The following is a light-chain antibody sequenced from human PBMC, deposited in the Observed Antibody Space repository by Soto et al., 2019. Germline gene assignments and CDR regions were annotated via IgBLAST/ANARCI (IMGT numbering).Light chain of an antibody. CDR1: QSVSSSY. J-gene: IGKJ5*01. CDR3: QQYDNPPIT. Sequence: EIVLTQSPGTLSLSPGERATLSCRASQSVSSSYLAWYQQKPGQAPRLLIYGASSRATGIPDRFSGSGSGTDFTLTISRLEPEDFAVYYCQQYDNPPITFGQGTRLEIK. V-gene: IGKV3-20*01. CDR2: GAS.